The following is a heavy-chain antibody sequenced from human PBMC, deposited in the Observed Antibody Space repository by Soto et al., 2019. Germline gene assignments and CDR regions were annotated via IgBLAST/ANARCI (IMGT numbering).Heavy chain of an antibody. CDR2: MNPNSGNT. D-gene: IGHD2-2*01. Sequence: ASVKVSCKASGYTFTSYDINWVRQATGQGLEWMGWMNPNSGNTGYAQKFQGRVTMTRNTSISTAYMELSSLRSEDTAVYYCARGRRPGVPAAIRTYYFDPWGQGTLVTVSS. CDR1: GYTFTSYD. CDR3: ARGRRPGVPAAIRTYYFDP. J-gene: IGHJ4*02. V-gene: IGHV1-8*01.